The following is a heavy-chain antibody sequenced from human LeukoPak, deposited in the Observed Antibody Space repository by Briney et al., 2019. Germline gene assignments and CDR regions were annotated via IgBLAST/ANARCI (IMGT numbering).Heavy chain of an antibody. CDR3: ARGYYSDY. V-gene: IGHV4-38-2*01. Sequence: SETLSLTCAVSGYSISSGYYWGWIRQPPGKGLEWIGSIYHSGSTYYNPSLKSRVTMSVDTSKNQFSLKLSSVTAADTAVYYCARGYYSDYWGQGTLVTVSS. CDR2: IYHSGST. CDR1: GYSISSGYY. D-gene: IGHD3-3*01. J-gene: IGHJ4*02.